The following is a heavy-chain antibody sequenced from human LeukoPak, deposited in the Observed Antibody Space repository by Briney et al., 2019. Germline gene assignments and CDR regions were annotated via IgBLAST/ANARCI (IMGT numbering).Heavy chain of an antibody. CDR3: ARGDILRNFHWLDDWFDP. CDR1: GYTLTAYH. D-gene: IGHD3-9*01. Sequence: ASVKVSCKASGYTLTAYHRHWVRQAPGQGLEWMGWINPKNGGTKYAQKFQGRVTMTRDTSISTAYMELSSLRADDTAVYYCARGDILRNFHWLDDWFDPWGQGTLVTVSS. CDR2: INPKNGGT. J-gene: IGHJ5*02. V-gene: IGHV1-2*02.